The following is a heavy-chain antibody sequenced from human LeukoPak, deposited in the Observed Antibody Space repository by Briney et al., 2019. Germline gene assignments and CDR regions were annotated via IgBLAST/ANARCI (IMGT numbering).Heavy chain of an antibody. CDR2: INSDGSST. V-gene: IGHV3-74*01. CDR3: ARDNRLRFLEWPSYYYYYMDV. J-gene: IGHJ6*03. D-gene: IGHD3-3*01. CDR1: GFTFSSYW. Sequence: GGSLRLSCAASGFTFSSYWMHWVRQAPGKGLVWVSRINSDGSSTSYADSVKGRFTISRDNAKNTLYLQMNSLRAEDTAVYYCARDNRLRFLEWPSYYYYYMDVWGKGTTVTVSS.